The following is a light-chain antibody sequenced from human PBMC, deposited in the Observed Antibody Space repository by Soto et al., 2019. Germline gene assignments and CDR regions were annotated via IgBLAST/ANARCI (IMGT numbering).Light chain of an antibody. CDR3: QQSSSNLLT. Sequence: DIQMTQSPSTLSASVGDRVTITCRASQSISTWLAWYQQKPGKAPKLLIYKASTLKSGVPSRFSGSGSGTDFTLTISSLQPEDFATYYCQQSSSNLLTFGGGTKVDIK. CDR1: QSISTW. J-gene: IGKJ4*01. CDR2: KAS. V-gene: IGKV1-5*03.